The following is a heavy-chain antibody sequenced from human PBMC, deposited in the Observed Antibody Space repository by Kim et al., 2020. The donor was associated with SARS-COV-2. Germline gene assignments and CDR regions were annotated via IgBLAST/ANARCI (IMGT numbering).Heavy chain of an antibody. V-gene: IGHV3-30*04. J-gene: IGHJ6*03. CDR1: GFTFSSYT. CDR3: AREKDLGFWSGYSGFYMDV. Sequence: GGSLRLSCAASGFTFSSYTMHWVRQAPGKGLEWVAVISYDGSDKYYADSVKGRFTISRDNSKNTLYLQVNSLRAEDTAVYYCAREKDLGFWSGYSGFYMDVWGKGTTVTVSS. D-gene: IGHD3-3*01. CDR2: ISYDGSDK.